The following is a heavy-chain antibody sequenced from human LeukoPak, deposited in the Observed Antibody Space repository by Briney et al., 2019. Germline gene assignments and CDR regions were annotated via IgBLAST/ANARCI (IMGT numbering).Heavy chain of an antibody. Sequence: PGGSLRLSCAASGFTFSRYGMHWVRQAPGKGLEWVSVISYDGSKQYYADSVKGRFTISRDNSKNTLYLRMNSLRAEDTAVYYCAKWTFYYDSTGPFDYWGQGTLVTVSS. J-gene: IGHJ4*02. CDR1: GFTFSRYG. V-gene: IGHV3-30*18. D-gene: IGHD3-22*01. CDR3: AKWTFYYDSTGPFDY. CDR2: ISYDGSKQ.